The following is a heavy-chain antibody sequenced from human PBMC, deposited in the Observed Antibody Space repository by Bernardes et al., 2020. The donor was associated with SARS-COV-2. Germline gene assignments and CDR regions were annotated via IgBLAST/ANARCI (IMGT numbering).Heavy chain of an antibody. CDR3: VRDLAGGSGS. V-gene: IGHV3-74*01. D-gene: IGHD2-15*01. J-gene: IGHJ4*02. CDR1: GFTFRTYC. Sequence: LRLSCVVSGFTFRTYCMHWVRRAPGKGLEWVSRLNEDGSITTYADSVKGRFTISRDNAKNTLYLQMHSLRVEDTATYYCVRDLAGGSGSWGQGTLVTVSS. CDR2: LNEDGSIT.